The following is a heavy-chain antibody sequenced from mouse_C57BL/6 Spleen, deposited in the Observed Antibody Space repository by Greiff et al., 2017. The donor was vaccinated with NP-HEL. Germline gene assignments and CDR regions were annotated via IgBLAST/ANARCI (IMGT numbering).Heavy chain of an antibody. D-gene: IGHD3-2*02. V-gene: IGHV1-82*01. J-gene: IGHJ3*01. Sequence: VQLVESGPELVKPGASVKISCKASGYAFSSSWMNWVKQRPGKGLEWIGRIYPGDGDTNYNGKFKGKATLTADKSSSTAYMQLSSLTSEDSAVYFCARCSLDSSGYVAWFAYWGQGTLVTVSA. CDR2: IYPGDGDT. CDR3: ARCSLDSSGYVAWFAY. CDR1: GYAFSSSW.